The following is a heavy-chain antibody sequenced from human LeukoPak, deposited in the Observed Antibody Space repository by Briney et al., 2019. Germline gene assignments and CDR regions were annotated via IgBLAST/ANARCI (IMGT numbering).Heavy chain of an antibody. CDR3: ARPVVPAAMSDGWFDP. D-gene: IGHD2-2*01. CDR1: GGSISSSSYY. Sequence: SETLSLTCTVSGGSISSSSYYWGWIRQPPGKGLEWIGSIYYSGSTYYNPSLKSRVTISVGTSKNQFSLKLSSVTAADTAVYYCARPVVPAAMSDGWFDPWGQGTLVTVSS. J-gene: IGHJ5*02. V-gene: IGHV4-39*01. CDR2: IYYSGST.